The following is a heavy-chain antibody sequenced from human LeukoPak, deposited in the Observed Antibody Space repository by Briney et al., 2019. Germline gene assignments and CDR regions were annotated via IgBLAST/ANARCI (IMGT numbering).Heavy chain of an antibody. D-gene: IGHD4-17*01. CDR3: ARHVPNTVTRRRAFDY. V-gene: IGHV4-39*01. CDR2: IYYSGST. CDR1: GGSISSSSYY. Sequence: PSETLSLTCTVSGGSISSSSYYWGWIRQPPGKGLEWIGSIYYSGSTYYNPSLKSRVTISVDTSKNQFSLKLSSVTAADTAVYCCARHVPNTVTRRRAFDYWGQGTLVTVSS. J-gene: IGHJ4*02.